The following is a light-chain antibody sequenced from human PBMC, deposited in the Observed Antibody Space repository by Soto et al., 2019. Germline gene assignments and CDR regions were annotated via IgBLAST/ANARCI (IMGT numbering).Light chain of an antibody. Sequence: EIVMTHSPATLSVSPWERVTLSCRASQSVGTNLAWYQQRPGRAPRLLIYAASTRATDIPARFSGRGSGTEFSLTVSTLQSEDFAVYYCHQYNNWPHTFGQGTKVDIK. CDR2: AAS. J-gene: IGKJ2*01. CDR1: QSVGTN. CDR3: HQYNNWPHT. V-gene: IGKV3-15*01.